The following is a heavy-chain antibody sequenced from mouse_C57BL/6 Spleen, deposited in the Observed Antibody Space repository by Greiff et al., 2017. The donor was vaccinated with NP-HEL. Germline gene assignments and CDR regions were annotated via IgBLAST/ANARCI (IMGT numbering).Heavy chain of an antibody. CDR3: ASDYYGSSYGYFDV. Sequence: QVQLQQPGAELVKPGASVKMSCKASGYTFTSYWITWVKQRPGQGLEWIGDIYPGSGSTNYNEKFKSKATLTVATSSSTAYMQLSSLTSEDSAVYYCASDYYGSSYGYFDVWGTGTTVTVSS. J-gene: IGHJ1*03. V-gene: IGHV1-55*01. CDR1: GYTFTSYW. D-gene: IGHD1-1*01. CDR2: IYPGSGST.